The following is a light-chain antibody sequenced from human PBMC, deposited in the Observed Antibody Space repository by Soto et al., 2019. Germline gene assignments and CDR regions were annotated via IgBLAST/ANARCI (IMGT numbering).Light chain of an antibody. V-gene: IGLV2-14*01. CDR3: SSFTTSYFYV. J-gene: IGLJ1*01. Sequence: QSVLTQPASVAGSPGQSITISCTGSGSDIGAYNYVSWYQQHPGKAPILVIRGVTRRRSGDSSRFSASKSAYTASLTISRLQAEDEANYYCSSFTTSYFYVFGPGTKVTVL. CDR1: GSDIGAYNY. CDR2: GVT.